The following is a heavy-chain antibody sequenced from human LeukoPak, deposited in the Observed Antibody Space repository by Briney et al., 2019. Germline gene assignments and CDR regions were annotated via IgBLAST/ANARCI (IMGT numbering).Heavy chain of an antibody. CDR3: AKSGPPYYGRRGWYFDL. D-gene: IGHD4-17*01. Sequence: GGSLRLSCAASGFTFSSYGMHWVRQAPGKGLEWVSAISGSGGSTYYADSVKGRFTISRDNSKNTLYLQMNSLRAEDTAVYYCAKSGPPYYGRRGWYFDLWGRGTLVTVSS. V-gene: IGHV3-23*01. CDR1: GFTFSSYG. J-gene: IGHJ2*01. CDR2: ISGSGGST.